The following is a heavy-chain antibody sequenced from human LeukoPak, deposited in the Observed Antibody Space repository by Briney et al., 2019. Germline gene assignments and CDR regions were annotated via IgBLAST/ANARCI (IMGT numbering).Heavy chain of an antibody. CDR1: GYTFTNYY. CDR3: ARTPVELATDYFDY. Sequence: ASVKVSCKASGYTFTNYYMHWVRQAPGQGLEWMGIINPSGGSTSYAQQFQGRVTMTRDTSTSTFYMELSSLRSEDMAVYYCARTPVELATDYFDYWGQGTLVTVSS. CDR2: INPSGGST. V-gene: IGHV1-46*01. D-gene: IGHD5-24*01. J-gene: IGHJ4*02.